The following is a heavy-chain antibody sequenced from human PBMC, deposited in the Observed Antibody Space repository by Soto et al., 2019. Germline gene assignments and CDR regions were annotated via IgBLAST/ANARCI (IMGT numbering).Heavy chain of an antibody. CDR3: ARWGQTPEAGPNFGY. V-gene: IGHV1-8*01. D-gene: IGHD6-13*01. J-gene: IGHJ4*02. Sequence: ASVKVSCKTSGYTFTSYDINWARQATGQGLEWMGWMNPNSGNTGYAQKFQGRVSMTRSTSISTAYMELSSLTSEDSAVYYCARWGQTPEAGPNFGYWGQGTLVTGS. CDR1: GYTFTSYD. CDR2: MNPNSGNT.